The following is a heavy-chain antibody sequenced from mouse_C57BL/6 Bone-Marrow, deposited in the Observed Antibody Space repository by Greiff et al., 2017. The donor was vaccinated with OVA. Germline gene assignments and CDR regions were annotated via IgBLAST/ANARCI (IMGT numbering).Heavy chain of an antibody. V-gene: IGHV1-9*01. J-gene: IGHJ1*03. CDR3: ARSRAITTVVAPDFDV. CDR1: GYTFTGYW. CDR2: ILPGSGST. D-gene: IGHD1-1*01. Sequence: QVQLQQSGAELMKPGASVKLSCKATGYTFTGYWIEWVKQRPGHGLEWIGEILPGSGSTNYNEKFKGKATFTADTSSNTAYMQLSSLTTEDSAIYYCARSRAITTVVAPDFDVWGTGTTVTVSS.